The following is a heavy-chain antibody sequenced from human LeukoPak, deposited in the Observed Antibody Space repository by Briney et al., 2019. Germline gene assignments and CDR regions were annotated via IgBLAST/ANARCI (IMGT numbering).Heavy chain of an antibody. J-gene: IGHJ4*02. D-gene: IGHD3-22*01. Sequence: TSQTLSLTCTVSGGSITSGGHYWSWIRQHPGKGLEWIGCIYDSRFTYYNSSLESRVTISVDSSENQLSLRLSSVTAADTAVYYCAGGMDSSKMPYWGQGTLVTVSS. V-gene: IGHV4-31*03. CDR2: IYDSRFT. CDR1: GGSITSGGHY. CDR3: AGGMDSSKMPY.